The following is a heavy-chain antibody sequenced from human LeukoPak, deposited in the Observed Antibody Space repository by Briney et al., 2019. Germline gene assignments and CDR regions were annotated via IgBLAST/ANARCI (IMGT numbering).Heavy chain of an antibody. V-gene: IGHV4-59*08. CDR3: ARRRGEGGSNGHYNWFDP. CDR2: MSYSGST. D-gene: IGHD3-10*01. J-gene: IGHJ5*02. Sequence: SETLSLTCTVSGDSLTSYYWSWIRQPPGKGLEWIGSMSYSGSTNYNPSLKRRVTMSVDTTKNQFSLRLNSVTAADTAVYYCARRRGEGGSNGHYNWFDPWGQGTLVTVSS. CDR1: GDSLTSYY.